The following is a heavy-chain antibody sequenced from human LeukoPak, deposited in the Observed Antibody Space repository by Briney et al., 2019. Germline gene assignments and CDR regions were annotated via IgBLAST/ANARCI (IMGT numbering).Heavy chain of an antibody. D-gene: IGHD3-22*01. CDR2: INHSGST. CDR3: ARTLTLYDSSGYPPVAFDY. CDR1: GGSFSGYY. Sequence: SETLSLTCAVYGGSFSGYYWSWIRQPPGKGLEWIGEINHSGSTNCNPSLKSRVTISVDTSKNQFSLKLSSVTAADTAVYYCARTLTLYDSSGYPPVAFDYWGQGTLVTVSS. V-gene: IGHV4-34*01. J-gene: IGHJ4*02.